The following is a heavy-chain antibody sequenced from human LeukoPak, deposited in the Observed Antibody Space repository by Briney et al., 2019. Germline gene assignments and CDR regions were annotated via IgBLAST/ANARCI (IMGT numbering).Heavy chain of an antibody. CDR2: IIPMFGTA. CDR1: GGTFNNYG. V-gene: IGHV1-69*05. CDR3: ARGFYYDSSGHYYAGDH. Sequence: SVKVSCKASGGTFNNYGINWVRQAPGQGLEWMGRIIPMFGTANYAQKFQGRATITTDESTSTAYMGLSSLRSEDTAVYYCARGFYYDSSGHYYAGDHWGQGTLVTVSS. J-gene: IGHJ4*02. D-gene: IGHD3-22*01.